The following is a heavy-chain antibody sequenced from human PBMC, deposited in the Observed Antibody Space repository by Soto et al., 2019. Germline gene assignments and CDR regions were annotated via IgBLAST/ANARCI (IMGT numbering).Heavy chain of an antibody. CDR1: GYTFTGYY. CDR3: ARLGVDIVSYYFDY. D-gene: IGHD5-12*01. Sequence: ASVKVSCKASGYTFTGYYMHWVRQAPGQGLEWMGWINPNSGGTNYAQKFQGRVTMTRDTSISTAYMELSRLRSDDTAVYYCARLGVDIVSYYFDYWGQGTLVTVSS. V-gene: IGHV1-2*02. J-gene: IGHJ4*02. CDR2: INPNSGGT.